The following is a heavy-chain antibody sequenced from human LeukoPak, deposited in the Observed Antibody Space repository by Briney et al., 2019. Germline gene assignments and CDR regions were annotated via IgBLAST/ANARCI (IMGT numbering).Heavy chain of an antibody. CDR2: ISYDESNE. V-gene: IGHV3-30*18. CDR1: GFSTSNYG. J-gene: IGHJ6*02. D-gene: IGHD2-8*01. CDR3: AKDEMVYATHYYYYGMDV. Sequence: GGSLRLSCAASGFSTSNYGMHWVRQAPGRGLEWLAFISYDESNEQYADSVRGRFTISRDNSKNPLYLQANSLRGEDTAVYFCAKDEMVYATHYYYYGMDVWGQGTTVTVSS.